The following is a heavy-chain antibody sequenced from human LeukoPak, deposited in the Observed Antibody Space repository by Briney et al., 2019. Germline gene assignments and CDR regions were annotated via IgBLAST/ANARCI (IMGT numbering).Heavy chain of an antibody. CDR1: GYTFTSYY. Sequence: ASVKVSCKASGYTFTSYYVHWVRQAPGQGLEWMGIINPSGGSTSYAQKFQGRVTMTRDMSTSTVYMELSSLRSEDTAVYYCARDYGDYRTYYYYMDVWGKGTTVTVSS. J-gene: IGHJ6*03. V-gene: IGHV1-46*01. D-gene: IGHD4-17*01. CDR2: INPSGGST. CDR3: ARDYGDYRTYYYYMDV.